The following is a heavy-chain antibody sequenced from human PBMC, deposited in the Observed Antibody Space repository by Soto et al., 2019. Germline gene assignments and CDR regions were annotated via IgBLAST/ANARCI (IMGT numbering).Heavy chain of an antibody. J-gene: IGHJ3*02. CDR2: IFWDDDK. D-gene: IGHD6-19*01. V-gene: IGHV2-5*02. CDR3: AHTGLYSSGLNDDAFDI. CDR1: GYSLSTSGVS. Sequence: SGPTLVNPTQTLALTCTFSGYSLSTSGVSVGWIRQPPGKALEWLALIFWDDDKRYSPSLKSRLTITKDTSKNQVVLTMTNMDPVDTATYYCAHTGLYSSGLNDDAFDIWGQGTMVTVSS.